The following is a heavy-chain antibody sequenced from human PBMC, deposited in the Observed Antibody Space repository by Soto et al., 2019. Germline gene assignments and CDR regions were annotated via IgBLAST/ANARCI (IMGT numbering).Heavy chain of an antibody. J-gene: IGHJ5*02. CDR3: ARTMVRGVFNWFDP. CDR2: INAGNGNT. Sequence: QVQLVQSGAEVKKPGASVKVSCKASGYTFTSYAMHWVRQAPGQRLEWMGWINAGNGNTKYSQKLQGRVTITRDTSASTAYMELSSLRSEDTAVYYCARTMVRGVFNWFDPWGQGTLVTVSS. CDR1: GYTFTSYA. D-gene: IGHD3-10*01. V-gene: IGHV1-3*01.